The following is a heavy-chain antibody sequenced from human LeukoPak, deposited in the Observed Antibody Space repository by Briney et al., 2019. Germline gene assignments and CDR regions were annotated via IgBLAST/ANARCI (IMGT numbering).Heavy chain of an antibody. CDR3: ARFSDNWNFEK. CDR2: IYPGDFDT. J-gene: IGHJ4*02. Sequence: GESLKISCKGSGYSFTSYWLGWVRQMPGKGLEWVGIIYPGDFDTRYSPSFQGQVTISADKSIGTAYPQWSSLKASDTAMYYCARFSDNWNFEKWGQGTLVTVSS. V-gene: IGHV5-51*01. D-gene: IGHD1-20*01. CDR1: GYSFTSYW.